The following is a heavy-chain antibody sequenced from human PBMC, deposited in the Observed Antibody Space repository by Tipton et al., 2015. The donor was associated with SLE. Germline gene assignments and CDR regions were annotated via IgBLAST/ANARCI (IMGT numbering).Heavy chain of an antibody. D-gene: IGHD3-22*01. CDR2: MYQTGTT. Sequence: TLSLTCTVSGYSISTGYYWGWIRQPPGKGLEWIGNMYQTGTTDYNPSLKSRVTISIDTSKNQFSLKLSAVTAADTAVYYCARQAYYSSGDADYWGQGTLVTVSS. CDR3: ARQAYYSSGDADY. J-gene: IGHJ4*02. CDR1: GYSISTGYY. V-gene: IGHV4-38-2*02.